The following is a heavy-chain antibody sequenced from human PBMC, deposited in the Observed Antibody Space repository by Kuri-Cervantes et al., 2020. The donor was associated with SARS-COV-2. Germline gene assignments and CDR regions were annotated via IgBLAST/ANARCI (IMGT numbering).Heavy chain of an antibody. J-gene: IGHJ6*02. Sequence: GESLKISCAASGFTFSSYGMHWVRQAPGKGLEWAAVIWYDGSNKYYADSVKGRFTISRDNSKNTLYLQMNSLRAEDTAVYYCAREGVYGDYGNGMDVWGQGTTVTVSS. CDR1: GFTFSSYG. D-gene: IGHD4-17*01. V-gene: IGHV3-33*01. CDR3: AREGVYGDYGNGMDV. CDR2: IWYDGSNK.